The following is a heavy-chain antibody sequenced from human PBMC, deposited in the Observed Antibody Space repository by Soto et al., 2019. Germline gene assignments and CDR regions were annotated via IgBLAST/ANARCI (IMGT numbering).Heavy chain of an antibody. CDR1: GYTFTSYG. V-gene: IGHV1-18*01. Sequence: QVQLMQSGAEVKKPGASVKVSCKASGYTFTSYGISWVLQAPGQGLEWMGWSSAYNGNTNYAQKLQGRVTMTTDTSTSTAYMELRSLRSDDTAVYYCARSYLRNTQANSYLDLWGRGTLVTVSS. CDR2: SSAYNGNT. CDR3: ARSYLRNTQANSYLDL. D-gene: IGHD3-16*01. J-gene: IGHJ2*01.